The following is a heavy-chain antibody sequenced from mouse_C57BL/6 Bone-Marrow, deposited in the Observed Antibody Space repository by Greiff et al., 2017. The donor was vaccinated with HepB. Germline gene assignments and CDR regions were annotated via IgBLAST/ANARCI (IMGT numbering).Heavy chain of an antibody. CDR2: IWSDGST. Sequence: LVAPSQSLSITCTVSGFSLTSYGVHWVRQPPGKGLEWLVVIWSDGSTTYNSALKSRLSISKDNSKSQVFLKMNSLQTDDTAMYYCARTYYYGSSYDDYAMDYWGQGTSVTVSS. V-gene: IGHV2-6*03. D-gene: IGHD1-1*01. CDR3: ARTYYYGSSYDDYAMDY. J-gene: IGHJ4*01. CDR1: GFSLTSYG.